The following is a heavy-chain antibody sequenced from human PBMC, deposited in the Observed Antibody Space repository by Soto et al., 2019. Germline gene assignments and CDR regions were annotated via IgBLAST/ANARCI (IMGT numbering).Heavy chain of an antibody. D-gene: IGHD2-2*01. CDR2: IILIFGTA. V-gene: IGHV1-69*06. J-gene: IGHJ6*02. CDR1: GVTFSSYA. Sequence: SVKVSCKASGVTFSSYAISRVREAPGQGLEWMGGIILIFGTANYAYKFQGRVTITADKSTSTAYMELSSLRSEDTAVYYCASNHDWRETFGLGSTSCYVGYYYYGMDVWGQGTTVTVSS. CDR3: ASNHDWRETFGLGSTSCYVGYYYYGMDV.